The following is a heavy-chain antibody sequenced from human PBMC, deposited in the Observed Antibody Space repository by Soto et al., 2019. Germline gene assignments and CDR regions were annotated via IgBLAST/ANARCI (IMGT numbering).Heavy chain of an antibody. Sequence: SETLSLTCTVSGGSIYRSGYYWGWIRQPPGRGLEWIGNIDYNGVTYSNPSLKSRVTISRDTSKNQFSLKLTSVTAADTALYYCGKVLVGATGHTDSDSWGPGTLVTVLL. CDR3: GKVLVGATGHTDSDS. D-gene: IGHD2-15*01. CDR2: IDYNGVT. CDR1: GGSIYRSGYY. V-gene: IGHV4-39*01. J-gene: IGHJ4*02.